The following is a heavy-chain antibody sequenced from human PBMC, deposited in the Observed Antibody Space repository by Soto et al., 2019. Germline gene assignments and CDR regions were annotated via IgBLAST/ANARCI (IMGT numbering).Heavy chain of an antibody. V-gene: IGHV4-59*08. Sequence: WTWIRQPPGKGLEWIGFLYNSGSTHYNPSLKSRVTISVDTSKNQFSLKLRSVTAADTAVYYCASMGYHYGSGSYPLDYWGQGTLVTVSS. CDR3: ASMGYHYGSGSYPLDY. D-gene: IGHD3-10*01. J-gene: IGHJ4*02. CDR2: LYNSGST.